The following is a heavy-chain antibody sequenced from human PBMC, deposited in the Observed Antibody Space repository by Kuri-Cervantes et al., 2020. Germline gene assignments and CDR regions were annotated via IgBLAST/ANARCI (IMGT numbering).Heavy chain of an antibody. D-gene: IGHD3-16*02. Sequence: GGSLRLSCKGSGYSFTSYWIGWVRQKPGQGLEWMGVIYPGDSDTRYSPSFQGQVTISADKSITTAYLQWSSLKASDTAIYYCARVDFDYIWGSYRSGFDIWGQGTMVTVSS. CDR3: ARVDFDYIWGSYRSGFDI. V-gene: IGHV5-51*01. J-gene: IGHJ3*02. CDR1: GYSFTSYW. CDR2: IYPGDSDT.